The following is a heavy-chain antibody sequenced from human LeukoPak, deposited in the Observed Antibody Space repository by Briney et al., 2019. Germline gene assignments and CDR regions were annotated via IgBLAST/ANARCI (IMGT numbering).Heavy chain of an antibody. CDR2: INHSGST. Sequence: NPSETLSLTCAVYGGSFSGYYWSWIRQPPGKGLEWIGEINHSGSTNYNPSLKSRVTISVDTSKNQFSLKLSSVTAADTAVYYCARGGIAAPQGYMDVWGKGTTVTVSS. CDR3: ARGGIAAPQGYMDV. J-gene: IGHJ6*03. V-gene: IGHV4-34*01. D-gene: IGHD6-13*01. CDR1: GGSFSGYY.